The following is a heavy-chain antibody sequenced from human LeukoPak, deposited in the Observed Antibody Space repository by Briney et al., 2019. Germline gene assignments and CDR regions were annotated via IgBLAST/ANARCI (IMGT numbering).Heavy chain of an antibody. CDR2: IYYSGST. Sequence: SETLSLTCTVSGGSISSHYWSWIRQPPGKGLEWIGYIYYSGSTNYNPSLKSRVTISVDTSKNQLSLKLSSVTAADTAVYYCARDNLHSYYMDVWGKGATVTVSS. D-gene: IGHD4-11*01. J-gene: IGHJ6*03. V-gene: IGHV4-59*11. CDR1: GGSISSHY. CDR3: ARDNLHSYYMDV.